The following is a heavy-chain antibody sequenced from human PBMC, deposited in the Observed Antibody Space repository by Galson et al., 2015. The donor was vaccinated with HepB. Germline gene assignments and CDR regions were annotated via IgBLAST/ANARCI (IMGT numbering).Heavy chain of an antibody. CDR1: GFTFSDFA. J-gene: IGHJ4*02. CDR2: ISRDGRNA. Sequence: SLRLSCAASGFTFSDFAYNWVRQAPGKGLEWVALISRDGRNAHYADSVKGRLTISRDNSKSTLYLQMNTLKTEDTAVYYCAPDYDTSDYYLAHWGQGTLVTVSS. CDR3: APDYDTSDYYLAH. D-gene: IGHD3-22*01. V-gene: IGHV3-30*04.